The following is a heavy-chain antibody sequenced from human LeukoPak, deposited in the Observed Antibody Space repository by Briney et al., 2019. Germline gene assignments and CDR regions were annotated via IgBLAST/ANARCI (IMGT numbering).Heavy chain of an antibody. CDR1: GFTFSSYT. D-gene: IGHD6-6*01. Sequence: PGGSLRLSCAASGFTFSSYTMSWVRQAPGKGLEWVSTITTSDGNTYYADSVKGRFTVSRDNSKNTLFLQMNSLRAEDTAVYYCAKRRIAARFFDYWGQGTLVTVSS. CDR3: AKRRIAARFFDY. J-gene: IGHJ4*02. CDR2: ITTSDGNT. V-gene: IGHV3-23*01.